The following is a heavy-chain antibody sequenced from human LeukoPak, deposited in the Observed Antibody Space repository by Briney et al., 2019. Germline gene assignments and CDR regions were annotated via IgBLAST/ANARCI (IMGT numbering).Heavy chain of an antibody. CDR2: IYYSGST. J-gene: IGHJ5*02. CDR3: ATVITIFGVVTTGDWFDG. D-gene: IGHD3-3*01. V-gene: IGHV4-39*07. Sequence: SETLSLTCTVSGGSISSSSYYWGWIRQPPGKGLEWFVSIYYSGSTYYNPSLKSRVTISVDTSKNQFSLKLSSVTAADTAVYYCATVITIFGVVTTGDWFDGSGQGSLVTVSS. CDR1: GGSISSSSYY.